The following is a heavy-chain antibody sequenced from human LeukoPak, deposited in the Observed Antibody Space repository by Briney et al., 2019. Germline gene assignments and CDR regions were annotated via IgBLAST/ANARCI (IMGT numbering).Heavy chain of an antibody. Sequence: GGSLRLSCAASGFTFSSYAMSWVRQVPGKGLEWVSLISGDGGGTDYADSVKGRFTISRDNSKNSLYLQMNSLRTEDTALYFCAKDMRCTSTSCYGPFDFWGQGTLVTVSS. CDR2: ISGDGGGT. V-gene: IGHV3-43*02. CDR3: AKDMRCTSTSCYGPFDF. CDR1: GFTFSSYA. D-gene: IGHD2-2*01. J-gene: IGHJ4*02.